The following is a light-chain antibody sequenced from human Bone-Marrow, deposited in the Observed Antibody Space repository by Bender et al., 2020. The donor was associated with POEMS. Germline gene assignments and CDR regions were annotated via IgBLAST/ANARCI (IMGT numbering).Light chain of an antibody. CDR3: CSYADNYMLL. CDR1: LTDVVPSKY. V-gene: IGLV2-11*01. CDR2: DVH. Sequence: SSLPPPLSFSGSPFPSVPLSCPGPLTDVVPSKYVSCSQQYPSKTPKVLLYDVHNRPSGVASRFSGSKSGNTASLTISGRQAEDEADYECCSYADNYMLLFGGGTKLTVL. J-gene: IGLJ3*02.